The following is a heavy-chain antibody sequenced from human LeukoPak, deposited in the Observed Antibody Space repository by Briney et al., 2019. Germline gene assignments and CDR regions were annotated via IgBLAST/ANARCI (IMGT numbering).Heavy chain of an antibody. CDR1: GYTFTNYW. Sequence: GELLKISCKGSGYTFTNYWIGWVRQMPGKGLEWMRIIFPGNSDTRYSPSFQGRVTISADKSINTAYLQWSSLKASDTAIYYCARHGPLEMATTDIDYWGQGTLVTVSS. D-gene: IGHD5-24*01. V-gene: IGHV5-51*01. CDR3: ARHGPLEMATTDIDY. J-gene: IGHJ4*02. CDR2: IFPGNSDT.